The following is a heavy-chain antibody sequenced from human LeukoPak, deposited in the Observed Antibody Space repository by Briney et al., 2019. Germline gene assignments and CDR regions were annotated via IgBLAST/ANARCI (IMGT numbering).Heavy chain of an antibody. J-gene: IGHJ5*01. V-gene: IGHV3-23*01. CDR1: GFTFSSYA. CDR3: AKDAVRGSGRINWFDS. D-gene: IGHD3-10*01. Sequence: HPGGSLRLSCAASGFTFSSYAMSWVRQAPGKGLEWVSAISGSGSDTYYADSVKGRFTVSRDSSKNTLYLQMNSLRDEDTAAYYCAKDAVRGSGRINWFDSWGQGTLVTVSS. CDR2: ISGSGSDT.